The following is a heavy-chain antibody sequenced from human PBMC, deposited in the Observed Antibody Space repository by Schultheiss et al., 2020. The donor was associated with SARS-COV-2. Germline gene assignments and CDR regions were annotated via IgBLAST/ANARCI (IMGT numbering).Heavy chain of an antibody. Sequence: ETLSLTCAVYGGSFSGYYWSWIRQPPGKGLEWVSSISSSSSYIYYADSVKGRFTISRDNAKNSLYLQMNSLRAEDTAVYYCASLRSGAGGIVVVPAATDAFDIWGQGTMVTVSS. V-gene: IGHV3-21*01. D-gene: IGHD2-2*01. J-gene: IGHJ3*02. CDR3: ASLRSGAGGIVVVPAATDAFDI. CDR1: GGSFSGYY. CDR2: ISSSSSYI.